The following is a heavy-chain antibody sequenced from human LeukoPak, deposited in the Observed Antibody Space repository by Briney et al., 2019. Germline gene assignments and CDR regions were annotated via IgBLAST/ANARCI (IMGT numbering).Heavy chain of an antibody. V-gene: IGHV1-24*01. Sequence: ASVKVSCKASGYTFTSYYMHWVRQAPGKGLEWMGGFDPEDGETIYAQKFQGRVTMTEDTSTDTAYMELSSLRSEDSAAYYCATAGTLTGYSIPSYYYFYMDVWGKGTTVTISS. CDR3: ATAGTLTGYSIPSYYYFYMDV. D-gene: IGHD3-9*01. CDR2: FDPEDGET. J-gene: IGHJ6*03. CDR1: GYTFTSYY.